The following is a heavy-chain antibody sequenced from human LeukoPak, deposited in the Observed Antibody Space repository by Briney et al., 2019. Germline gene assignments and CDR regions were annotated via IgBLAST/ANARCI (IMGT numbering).Heavy chain of an antibody. CDR2: ISSSSSYI. CDR1: GFTFSSYS. CDR3: ASGDDYGDYVFDY. D-gene: IGHD4-17*01. Sequence: GGSLRLSCAASGFTFSSYSMNWVRQAPGKGLEWVSSISSSSSYICYADSVKGRFTISRDNAKNSLYLQMNSLRAEDTAVYYCASGDDYGDYVFDYWGQGTLVTVSS. V-gene: IGHV3-21*01. J-gene: IGHJ4*02.